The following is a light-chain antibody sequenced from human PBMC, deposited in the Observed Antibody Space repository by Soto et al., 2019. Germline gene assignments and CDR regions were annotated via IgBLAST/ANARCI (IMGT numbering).Light chain of an antibody. CDR2: SSS. V-gene: IGKV1-12*01. CDR1: QGISTW. J-gene: IGKJ3*01. Sequence: IQVTQSPSSLSASVGDRVTIACRASQGISTWVVWYQQKPGAAPKLLIHSSSNLQSGVPSRFSGSGSGTDFTLTISSLQPEDFATYYCQQANSFPLTFGPGTKVDIK. CDR3: QQANSFPLT.